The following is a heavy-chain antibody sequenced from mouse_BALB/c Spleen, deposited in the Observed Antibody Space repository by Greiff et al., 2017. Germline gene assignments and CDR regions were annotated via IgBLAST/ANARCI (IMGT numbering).Heavy chain of an antibody. V-gene: IGHV6-6*02. D-gene: IGHD2-4*01. CDR3: TPYYDYDEGYAMDY. CDR1: GFTFSNYW. J-gene: IGHJ4*01. CDR2: IRLKSNNYAT. Sequence: DVKLQESGGGLVQPGGSMKLSCVASGFTFSNYWMNWVRQSPEKGLEWVAEIRLKSNNYATHYAESVKGRFTISRDDSKSSVYLQMNNLRAEDTGIYYCTPYYDYDEGYAMDYWGQGTSVTVSS.